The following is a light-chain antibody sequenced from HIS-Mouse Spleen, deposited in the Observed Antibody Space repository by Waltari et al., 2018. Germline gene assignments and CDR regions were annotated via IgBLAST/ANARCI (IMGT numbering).Light chain of an antibody. CDR3: SSYTSSSTV. CDR2: EVS. CDR1: SSNIGSNT. J-gene: IGLJ1*01. V-gene: IGLV2-18*02. Sequence: QSVLTQPPSASGTPGQRVTISCSGSSSNIGSNTVNWYQQLPGTAPKLMIYEVSNRPSGVPDRFSGSKSGNTASLTISGLQAEDEADYYCSSYTSSSTVFGTGTKVTVL.